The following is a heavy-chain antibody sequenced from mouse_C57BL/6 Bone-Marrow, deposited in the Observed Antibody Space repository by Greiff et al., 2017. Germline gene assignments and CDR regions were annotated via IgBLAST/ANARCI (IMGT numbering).Heavy chain of an antibody. Sequence: EVKLMESGGDLVKPGGSLKLSCAASGFTFSSYGMSWVRQTPDKRLEWVATISSGGSYTYYPDSVKGRFTISRDNAKNTLYLQMSSLKSEDTAMYYCARLYEGYCFDYWGQGTTLTVSS. CDR3: ARLYEGYCFDY. V-gene: IGHV5-6*01. J-gene: IGHJ2*01. CDR2: ISSGGSYT. D-gene: IGHD2-3*01. CDR1: GFTFSSYG.